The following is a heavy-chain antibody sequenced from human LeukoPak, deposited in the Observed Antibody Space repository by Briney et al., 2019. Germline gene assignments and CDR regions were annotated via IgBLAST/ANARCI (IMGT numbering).Heavy chain of an antibody. CDR1: GYSFTSYW. CDR2: IYPGDSDT. V-gene: IGHV5-51*01. Sequence: GESLKISCKGSGYSFTSYWIGWVRQMPGKGLEWMGIIYPGDSDTRYSPSFQGQVTISADKSISTAYLQWSSLKASDTAMYYCARSALYDSSGYYYYFDYWGQGTLVTVSS. CDR3: ARSALYDSSGYYYYFDY. J-gene: IGHJ4*02. D-gene: IGHD3-22*01.